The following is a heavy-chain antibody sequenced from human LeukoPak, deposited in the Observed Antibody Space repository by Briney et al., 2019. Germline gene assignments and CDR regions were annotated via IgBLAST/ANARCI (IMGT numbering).Heavy chain of an antibody. CDR2: IYYSGST. CDR3: AGTVYAYYYGSGRGGWFDP. V-gene: IGHV4-59*01. Sequence: ETLSLTCAVYGGSFSGYYWSWIRQPPGKGLEWIGYIYYSGSTNYNPSLKSRVTISVDTSKNQFSLKLSSVTAADTAVYYCAGTVYAYYYGSGRGGWFDPWGQGTLVTVSS. CDR1: GGSFSGYY. J-gene: IGHJ5*02. D-gene: IGHD3-10*01.